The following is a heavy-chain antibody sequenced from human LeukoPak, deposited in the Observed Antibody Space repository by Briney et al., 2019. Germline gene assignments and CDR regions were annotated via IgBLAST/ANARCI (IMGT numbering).Heavy chain of an antibody. V-gene: IGHV3-30*04. CDR3: ARGVNIMGATEGHYFDY. D-gene: IGHD1-26*01. J-gene: IGHJ4*02. Sequence: SGGSLRLSSAASGFTFSNVAMHWGRQAPGKGLEWGAVISYDENHKYYADSVKGRFTISRDNSKNTLYLQMNSLRAEDTAVYYCARGVNIMGATEGHYFDYWGQGTLVTVSS. CDR2: ISYDENHK. CDR1: GFTFSNVA.